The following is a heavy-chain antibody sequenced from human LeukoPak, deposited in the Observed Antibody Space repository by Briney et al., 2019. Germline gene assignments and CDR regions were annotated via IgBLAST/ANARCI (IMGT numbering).Heavy chain of an antibody. CDR1: GGSISSSY. CDR3: ARSLAFYGSGSYYHDAFDI. J-gene: IGHJ3*02. V-gene: IGHV4-59*06. D-gene: IGHD3-10*01. Sequence: SETLSLTCTVSGGSISSSYWSWIRQPPGKGLEWIGYIYYSGSTYYNPSLKSRVTISVDTSKNQFSLKLSSVTAADTAVYYCARSLAFYGSGSYYHDAFDIWGQGTMVTVSS. CDR2: IYYSGST.